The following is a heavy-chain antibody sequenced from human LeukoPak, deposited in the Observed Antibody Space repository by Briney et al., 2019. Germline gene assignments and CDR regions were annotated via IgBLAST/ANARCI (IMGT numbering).Heavy chain of an antibody. CDR2: INAGNGNT. CDR1: GYTFTSYA. J-gene: IGHJ4*02. Sequence: ASVKVSCTASGYTFTSYAMHWVRQAPGQRLEWMGWINAGNGNTKYSQKFQGRVTITRDTSASTAYMELSSLRSEDTAVYYCARGKQWLVWIDYWGQGTLVTVSS. CDR3: ARGKQWLVWIDY. D-gene: IGHD6-19*01. V-gene: IGHV1-3*01.